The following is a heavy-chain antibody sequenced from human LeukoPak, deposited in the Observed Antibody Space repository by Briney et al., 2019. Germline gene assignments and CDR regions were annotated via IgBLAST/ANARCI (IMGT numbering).Heavy chain of an antibody. J-gene: IGHJ2*01. CDR2: IYPGDSDT. D-gene: IGHD1-1*01. V-gene: IGHV5-51*01. CDR3: ARQGDELETYWYFDL. Sequence: GESLKISCKGSGYSFTSYWIGWVRQMPGKGLEWMGIIYPGDSDTRYSPSFQGQVTISADKSISTAYLQWSSLKDSDTAMYYCARQGDELETYWYFDLWGRGTLVTVSS. CDR1: GYSFTSYW.